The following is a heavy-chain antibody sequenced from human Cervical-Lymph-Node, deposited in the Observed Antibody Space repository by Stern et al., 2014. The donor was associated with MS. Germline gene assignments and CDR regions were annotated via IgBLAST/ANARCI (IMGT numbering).Heavy chain of an antibody. CDR3: ARDPRTRFLEWLSPNWFDP. CDR1: GYTFTSYA. J-gene: IGHJ5*02. V-gene: IGHV7-4-1*02. D-gene: IGHD3-3*01. CDR2: INTNTGNP. Sequence: QVQLGQSGSELKKPGASVKVSCKASGYTFTSYAMNWVRQAPGQGLEWMGWINTNTGNPTYAQGFTGRFVFSLDTSVSTAYLQISSLKAEDTAVYYCARDPRTRFLEWLSPNWFDPWGQGTLVTVSS.